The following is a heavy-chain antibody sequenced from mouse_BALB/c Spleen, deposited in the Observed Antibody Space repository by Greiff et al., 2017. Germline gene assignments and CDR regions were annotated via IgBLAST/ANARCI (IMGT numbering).Heavy chain of an antibody. CDR1: GFSLTSYG. CDR3: ARPPYDGNSYWYFDV. J-gene: IGHJ1*01. V-gene: IGHV2-9*02. D-gene: IGHD2-1*01. CDR2: IWAGGST. Sequence: VKLMESGPGLVAPSQSLSITCTVSGFSLTSYGVHWVRQPPGKGLEWLGVIWAGGSTNYNSALMSRLSISKDNSKSQVFLKMNSLQTDDTAMYYCARPPYDGNSYWYFDVWGAGTTVTVSS.